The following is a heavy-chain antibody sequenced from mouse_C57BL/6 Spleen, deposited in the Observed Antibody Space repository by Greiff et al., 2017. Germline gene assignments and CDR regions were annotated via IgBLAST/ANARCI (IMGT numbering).Heavy chain of an antibody. Sequence: EVQLQQSGPELVKPGASVKISCKASGYTFTDYYMNWVKQSHGKSLEWIGDINPNNGGTSYNQKFKGKATLTVDKSSSTAYMELRSLTSEDSAVYYCARRGDDYDPAWFAYWGQGTLVTVSA. CDR2: INPNNGGT. CDR3: ARRGDDYDPAWFAY. CDR1: GYTFTDYY. D-gene: IGHD2-4*01. V-gene: IGHV1-26*01. J-gene: IGHJ3*01.